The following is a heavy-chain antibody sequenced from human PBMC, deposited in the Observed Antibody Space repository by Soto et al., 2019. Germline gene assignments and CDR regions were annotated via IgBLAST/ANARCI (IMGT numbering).Heavy chain of an antibody. V-gene: IGHV4-34*01. Sequence: SETLSLTCAVYGGSFSGYYWSWIRQPPGKGLEWIGEINHSGSTNYNPSLKSRVTISVDTSKNQFSLKLSSVPAADTAVYYCARGSERSLDYWGQGTLVTVSS. J-gene: IGHJ4*02. CDR2: INHSGST. CDR1: GGSFSGYY. CDR3: ARGSERSLDY.